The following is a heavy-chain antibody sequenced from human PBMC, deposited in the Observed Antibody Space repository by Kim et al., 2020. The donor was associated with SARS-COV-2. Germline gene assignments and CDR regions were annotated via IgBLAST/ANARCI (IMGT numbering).Heavy chain of an antibody. V-gene: IGHV3-30*04. CDR3: AREAITMVRGVQDY. D-gene: IGHD3-10*01. J-gene: IGHJ4*02. CDR2: ISYDGSNK. Sequence: GGSLRLSCAASGFTFSSYAMHWVRQAPGKGLEWVAVISYDGSNKYYADSVKGRFTISRDNSKNTLYLQMNSLRAEDTAVYYCAREAITMVRGVQDYWGQGTLVTVSS. CDR1: GFTFSSYA.